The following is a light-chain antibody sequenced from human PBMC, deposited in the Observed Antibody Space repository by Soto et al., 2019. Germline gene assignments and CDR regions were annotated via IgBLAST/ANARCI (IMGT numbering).Light chain of an antibody. Sequence: DIQMTQSPSSLSASVGDRVTITCRASQSISTYLNWYQQKPGKAPKLLIYTASSLQSGVPTRFSGSGSGTDFTLTTSSLHPEDFATYHCRQSDSFPRTFGQGTKVESK. CDR2: TAS. CDR1: QSISTY. CDR3: RQSDSFPRT. J-gene: IGKJ1*01. V-gene: IGKV1-39*01.